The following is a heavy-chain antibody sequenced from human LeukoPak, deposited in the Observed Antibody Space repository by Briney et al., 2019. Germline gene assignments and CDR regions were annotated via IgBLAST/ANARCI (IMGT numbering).Heavy chain of an antibody. CDR2: IDPSDSET. Sequence: GESLKISCKASGYSFTSYLIGWVRQMPGKGLGWMGIIDPSDSETRYTPSFQGQVTISVDKSLTTAYLQWNSLKASDTAMYYCARQTAMGRSGDYWGQGTLVTVSS. J-gene: IGHJ4*02. CDR3: ARQTAMGRSGDY. V-gene: IGHV5-51*01. CDR1: GYSFTSYL. D-gene: IGHD5-18*01.